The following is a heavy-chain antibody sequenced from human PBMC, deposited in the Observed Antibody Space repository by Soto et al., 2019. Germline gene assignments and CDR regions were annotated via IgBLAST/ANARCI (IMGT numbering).Heavy chain of an antibody. V-gene: IGHV4-30-4*08. Sequence: QVQLLESGPGLVKPSQTLSLTCSVSGGSINSGDYNWSWIRQPPGKGLEWIGHISYSGSTYYNPSLKSRVTISVDTPKNQFSLNLSSVTAADTAVYYCAREFDRRALGYFYGLDVWGQGTTVTVSS. CDR3: AREFDRRALGYFYGLDV. D-gene: IGHD3-16*01. J-gene: IGHJ6*02. CDR2: ISYSGST. CDR1: GGSINSGDYN.